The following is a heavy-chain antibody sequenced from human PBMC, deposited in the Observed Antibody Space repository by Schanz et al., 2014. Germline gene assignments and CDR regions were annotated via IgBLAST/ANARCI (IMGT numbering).Heavy chain of an antibody. CDR2: ISAFDDKT. CDR3: ARETTIITGGAFDV. D-gene: IGHD3-9*01. CDR1: GYSFTTYG. J-gene: IGHJ3*01. Sequence: QVQLVQSAPEVKKPGASVKVSCKASGYSFTTYGLNWVRQAPGQGPEWMGWISAFDDKTDYAQNFQGRLIMTTDTSTTTDYMERRGLRSDDTAVYYGARETTIITGGAFDVWGQGTMVTVSS. V-gene: IGHV1-18*01.